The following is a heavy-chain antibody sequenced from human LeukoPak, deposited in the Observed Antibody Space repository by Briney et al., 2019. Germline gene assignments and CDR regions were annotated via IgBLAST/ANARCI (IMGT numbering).Heavy chain of an antibody. CDR1: GFTFSSYA. CDR3: AKVVLYYYGSGSPTPIDY. Sequence: PGGSLRLSCAASGFTFSSYAMSWVRQAPGKGLEWVSAISGSGGSTYYADSVKGRFTISRDNSKNTLYLQMNSLRAEDTAVYYCAKVVLYYYGSGSPTPIDYWGQGTLVTVSS. CDR2: ISGSGGST. J-gene: IGHJ4*02. V-gene: IGHV3-23*01. D-gene: IGHD3-10*01.